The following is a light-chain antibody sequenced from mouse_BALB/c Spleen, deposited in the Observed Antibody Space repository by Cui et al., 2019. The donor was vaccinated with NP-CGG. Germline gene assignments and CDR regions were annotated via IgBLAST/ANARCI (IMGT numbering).Light chain of an antibody. Sequence: VVVSQESALTTYPGKTVTLTCRSSTGAVTTNNYANWVQEKPDHLFTGLIGGTNNRAPGVPARFSGSLIGDKAALTITGAQTEDEAIYFCALWYSNHWVFGGGTKLTVL. CDR2: GTN. CDR3: ALWYSNHWV. J-gene: IGLJ1*01. V-gene: IGLV1*01. CDR1: TGAVTTNNY.